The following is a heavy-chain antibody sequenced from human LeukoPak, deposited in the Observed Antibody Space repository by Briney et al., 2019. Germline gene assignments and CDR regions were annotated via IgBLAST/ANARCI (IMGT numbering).Heavy chain of an antibody. CDR2: IYGGGSQ. D-gene: IGHD1-7*01. J-gene: IGHJ3*02. V-gene: IGHV3-53*05. Sequence: PGGSLRLSCAVSGFSVSNQYMIWVRHAPGKGREWVSVIYGGGSQFYAGSVKGRFTISRDNSKNTLYLQMNSLRAEDTAVYHCAKARYVTGTSAFDIWGQGTMVSVSP. CDR1: GFSVSNQY. CDR3: AKARYVTGTSAFDI.